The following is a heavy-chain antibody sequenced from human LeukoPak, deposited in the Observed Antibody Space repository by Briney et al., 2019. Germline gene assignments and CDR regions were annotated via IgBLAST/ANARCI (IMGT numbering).Heavy chain of an antibody. CDR1: VGSISIGGYY. Sequence: TLSLTCSLSVGSISIGGYYWRWIRQHPGKGLEWIGYMYYSGSTYYNPSLKSRVTISVDTSKNQFSLKLSSVTAADTAVYYCARADGDDYYDSSGYPNPGWWFDPWGQGTLVTISS. J-gene: IGHJ5*02. V-gene: IGHV4-31*03. CDR3: ARADGDDYYDSSGYPNPGWWFDP. D-gene: IGHD3-22*01. CDR2: MYYSGST.